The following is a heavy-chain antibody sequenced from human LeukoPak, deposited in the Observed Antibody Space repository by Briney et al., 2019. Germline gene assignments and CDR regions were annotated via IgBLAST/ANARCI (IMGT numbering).Heavy chain of an antibody. J-gene: IGHJ4*02. CDR1: GFTFDDYT. V-gene: IGHV3-43*01. D-gene: IGHD3-22*01. CDR3: AKDIRVDYYDNSGGY. Sequence: PGGSLRLSCAASGFTFDDYTMHWVRQAPGKGLEWVSLISWDGGSTYNASSVKGRFTISRDNSKNSLYLQMNSLRTEDTALYYCAKDIRVDYYDNSGGYWGQGTLVTVSS. CDR2: ISWDGGST.